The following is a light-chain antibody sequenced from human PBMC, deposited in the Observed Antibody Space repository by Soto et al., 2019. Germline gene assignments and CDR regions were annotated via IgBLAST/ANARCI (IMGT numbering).Light chain of an antibody. Sequence: QSALTQPRSVSGSPGQSVTISCTGTSSDVGGYKYVSWYQQHPGKVPNLIIYGVSERPSGVPDRFSGSKSGNTASLSISGLQAEDEADYYCCSYAGSYTVLFGGGTKVTVL. J-gene: IGLJ2*01. V-gene: IGLV2-11*01. CDR1: SSDVGGYKY. CDR3: CSYAGSYTVL. CDR2: GVS.